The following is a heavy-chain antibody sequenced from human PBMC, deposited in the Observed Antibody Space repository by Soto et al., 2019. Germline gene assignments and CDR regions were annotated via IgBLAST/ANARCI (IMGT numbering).Heavy chain of an antibody. J-gene: IGHJ4*02. CDR1: SYTFTSYG. V-gene: IGHV1-18*01. Sequence: QVQLVQSGAEVKKPGASVKVSCKASSYTFTSYGISWVRQAPGQGLEWMGWISAYNVNTNYAQKLQGRVTMTTDTSTSTAYMELRSLRSDDTAVYYCARILVAYDSSGYYSHWGQGTLVTVSS. CDR3: ARILVAYDSSGYYSH. CDR2: ISAYNVNT. D-gene: IGHD3-22*01.